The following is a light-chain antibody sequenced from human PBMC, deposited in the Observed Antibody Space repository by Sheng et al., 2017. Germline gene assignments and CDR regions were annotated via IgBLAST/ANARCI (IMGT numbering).Light chain of an antibody. V-gene: IGKV3-15*01. J-gene: IGKJ2*03. CDR1: QSVGSN. CDR2: GAS. CDR3: QQYGSSLPYS. Sequence: EIVMTQSPATLSMSPGERATLSCGASQSVGSNLAWYQQKPGQAPRLLISGASTRATGIPARFSGSGSGTYFTLTISTLQPEDFAVYYCQQYGSSLPYSFGQGTKLEIK.